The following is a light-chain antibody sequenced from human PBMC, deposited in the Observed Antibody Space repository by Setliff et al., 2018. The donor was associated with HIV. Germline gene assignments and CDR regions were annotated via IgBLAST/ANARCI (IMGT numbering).Light chain of an antibody. Sequence: EIVLTQSPATLSLSPGERATLSCRASQSVSSYLAWYQQKPGQAPRLLIYDASNRATGVPPRFSGSGSGTDFTLTISSLEPADFAIYFCQQRSSWPPTFGGGTKVDIK. CDR2: DAS. CDR1: QSVSSY. J-gene: IGKJ4*01. CDR3: QQRSSWPPT. V-gene: IGKV3-11*01.